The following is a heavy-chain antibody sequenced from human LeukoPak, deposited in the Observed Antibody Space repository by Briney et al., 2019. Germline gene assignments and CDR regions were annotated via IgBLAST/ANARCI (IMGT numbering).Heavy chain of an antibody. CDR1: GFPFSDYY. CDR3: AKDPIFGSVMTTVTSGYFDC. Sequence: GGSLRLSCVASGFPFSDYYMSWIRQAPGKGLEWVSAISGSGGSTYYADSVKGRFTISRDNSKNTLYLQMNSLRAEDTAVYYCAKDPIFGSVMTTVTSGYFDCWGQGTLVTVSS. J-gene: IGHJ4*02. D-gene: IGHD4-17*01. V-gene: IGHV3-23*01. CDR2: ISGSGGST.